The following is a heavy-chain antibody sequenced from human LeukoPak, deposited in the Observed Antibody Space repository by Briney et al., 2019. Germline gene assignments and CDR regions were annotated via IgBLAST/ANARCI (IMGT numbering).Heavy chain of an antibody. CDR3: AKDFRDGYNHPSYYFDS. V-gene: IGHV3-21*01. J-gene: IGHJ4*02. CDR1: GFTFSSYS. CDR2: ISSSSSYI. Sequence: KPGGSLRLSCAASGFTFSSYSMNWVRQAPGKGLEWVSSISSSSSYIYYADSVRGRFTISRDNAKNSLYLQMNSLRADDTAIYYCAKDFRDGYNHPSYYFDSWGQGTLVTVSS. D-gene: IGHD5-24*01.